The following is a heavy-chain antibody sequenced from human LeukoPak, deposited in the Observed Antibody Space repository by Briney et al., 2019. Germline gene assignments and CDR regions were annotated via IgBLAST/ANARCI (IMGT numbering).Heavy chain of an antibody. CDR1: GFTFSGSA. Sequence: GGSLRLSCAASGFTFSGSARHWVRQASGKGLEWVGRIRSKANSYATAYAASVKGRFTISRDDSKKPAYLQMNSLNTEDTAVYYCTRPKYYDSSGYYGDYWGQGTLVTVSS. D-gene: IGHD3-22*01. CDR2: IRSKANSYAT. V-gene: IGHV3-73*01. J-gene: IGHJ4*02. CDR3: TRPKYYDSSGYYGDY.